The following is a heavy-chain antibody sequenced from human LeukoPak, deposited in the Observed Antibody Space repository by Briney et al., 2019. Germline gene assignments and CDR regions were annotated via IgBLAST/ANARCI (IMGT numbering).Heavy chain of an antibody. CDR2: IIPIFGTA. J-gene: IGHJ5*02. V-gene: IGHV1-69*13. Sequence: SVKVSCKASGGTFSSYAISWVRQAPGRGLEWKGGIIPIFGTANYAQKFQGRVTITADESTSTAYMELSSLRSEDTAVYYCARVQWELQNNWFDPWGQGTPVTVSS. D-gene: IGHD1-26*01. CDR3: ARVQWELQNNWFDP. CDR1: GGTFSSYA.